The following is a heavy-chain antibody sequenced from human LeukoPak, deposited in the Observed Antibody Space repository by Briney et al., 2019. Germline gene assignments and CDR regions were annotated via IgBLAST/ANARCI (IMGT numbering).Heavy chain of an antibody. CDR1: GGSISSYY. V-gene: IGHV4-59*12. CDR3: ARDPIEYSSSWPYYYYYYYMDV. D-gene: IGHD6-6*01. CDR2: IYYSGST. Sequence: SETLSLTCTVSGGSISSYYWSWIRQPPGKGLEWIGYIYYSGSTNYNPSLKSRVTISVDASKNQFSLKLSSVTAADTAVYYCARDPIEYSSSWPYYYYYYYMDVWGKGTTVTVSS. J-gene: IGHJ6*03.